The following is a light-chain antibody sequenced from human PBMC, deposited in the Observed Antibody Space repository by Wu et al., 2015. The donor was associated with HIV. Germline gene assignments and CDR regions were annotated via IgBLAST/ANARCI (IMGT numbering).Light chain of an antibody. CDR1: QDISNS. CDR2: SAS. Sequence: DIHMTQSPSSLSASVGDRVTITCRASQDISNSLVWYQQKPGRAPKFLFYSASKLKSGVPSRFSGSGSGTQYTLTISSLQPEDSATYFCQQYYGVPYSFGQGTKLEIK. J-gene: IGKJ2*03. CDR3: QQYYGVPYS. V-gene: IGKV1-NL1*01.